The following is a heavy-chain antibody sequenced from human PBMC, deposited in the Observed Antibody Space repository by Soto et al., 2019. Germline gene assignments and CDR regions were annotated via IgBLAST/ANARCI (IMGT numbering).Heavy chain of an antibody. CDR2: IYWNDDK. CDR1: GFSLSTSGVV. J-gene: IGHJ6*02. V-gene: IGHV2-5*01. Sequence: QITLKESGPTLVKPTQTLTLTCTFSGFSLSTSGVVVGWIRQPPGKALEWLALIYWNDDKRYSPSLKSRLTIPKDTCKIQVVLTMTNMDPVDTATYYCAHLYYYDSSGYYLNYYYYFGMDVWGQGTTVTVSS. CDR3: AHLYYYDSSGYYLNYYYYFGMDV. D-gene: IGHD3-22*01.